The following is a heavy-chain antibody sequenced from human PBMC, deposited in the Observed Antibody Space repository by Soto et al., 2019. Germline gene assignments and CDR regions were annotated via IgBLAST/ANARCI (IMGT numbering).Heavy chain of an antibody. Sequence: SETLSLTCAVYGGSFSGYYWSWIRQPPGKGLEWIGEINHSGSTNYNPSLKSRVTISVDTSKNQFSLKLSSVTAADTAVYYCARVRGLYDILSGGFDYWGQGTRVTVSS. CDR1: GGSFSGYY. J-gene: IGHJ4*02. CDR2: INHSGST. CDR3: ARVRGLYDILSGGFDY. D-gene: IGHD3-9*01. V-gene: IGHV4-34*01.